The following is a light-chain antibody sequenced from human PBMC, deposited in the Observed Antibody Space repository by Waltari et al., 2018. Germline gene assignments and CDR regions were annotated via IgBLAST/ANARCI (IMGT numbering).Light chain of an antibody. Sequence: EIGLRQSQGPLPFFPGERAPPPCGARQSVSSSYLAWYQQKPGQAPRLLIYGASSRATGIPDRFSGSGSGTDFTLTISRLEPEDFAVYYCQQYGSSPLTFGGGTKVEIK. J-gene: IGKJ4*01. V-gene: IGKV3-20*01. CDR2: GAS. CDR3: QQYGSSPLT. CDR1: QSVSSSY.